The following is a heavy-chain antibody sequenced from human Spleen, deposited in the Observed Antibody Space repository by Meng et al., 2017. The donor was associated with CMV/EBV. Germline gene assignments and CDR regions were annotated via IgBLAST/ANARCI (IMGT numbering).Heavy chain of an antibody. D-gene: IGHD1-26*01. Sequence: GESLKISCAASGFSFSTYNMNWVRQAPGKGLEWVSFISSSSSYIYYADSVKGRFTISRDNAKDSVYLQMNNLRADDTAIYYCARGGRVGAFDIWGQGTLVTVSS. CDR3: ARGGRVGAFDI. CDR2: ISSSSSYI. V-gene: IGHV3-21*04. CDR1: GFSFSTYN. J-gene: IGHJ3*02.